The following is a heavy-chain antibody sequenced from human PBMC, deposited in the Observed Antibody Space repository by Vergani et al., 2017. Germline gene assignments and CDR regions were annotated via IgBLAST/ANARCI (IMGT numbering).Heavy chain of an antibody. D-gene: IGHD4-17*01. CDR1: GFTFSGSA. CDR2: IRSKANSYAT. CDR3: TRIWYGDSY. Sequence: EVQLVESGGGLVQPGGSLKLSCAASGFTFSGSAMHWVRQASGKGLEWVGRIRSKANSYATAYAASVKGRFTISRDDSKNTAYLQMNSLKTEDTAVYYCTRIWYGDSYWGQGTLVTVSS. V-gene: IGHV3-73*02. J-gene: IGHJ4*02.